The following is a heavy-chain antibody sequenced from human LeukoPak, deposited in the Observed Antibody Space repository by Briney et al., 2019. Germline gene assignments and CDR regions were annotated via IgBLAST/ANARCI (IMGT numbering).Heavy chain of an antibody. V-gene: IGHV3-15*01. J-gene: IGHJ6*04. D-gene: IGHD3-10*02. CDR3: AELGITMIGGV. CDR2: IKSKTDGGTT. Sequence: SGGSLRLSCAASGFTFSNAWMSWVRQAPGKGLEWVGRIKSKTDGGTTDYAAPVKGRFTISRDDSKNTLYLQINSLRAEDTAVYYCAELGITMIGGVWGKGTTVTISS. CDR1: GFTFSNAW.